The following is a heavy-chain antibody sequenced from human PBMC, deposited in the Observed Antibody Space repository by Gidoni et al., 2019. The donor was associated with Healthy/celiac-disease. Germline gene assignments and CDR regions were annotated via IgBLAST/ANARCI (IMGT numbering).Heavy chain of an antibody. D-gene: IGHD5-12*01. CDR3: ARDADGSGYDYWDY. Sequence: QVQLVESGGGLVKPGGSLRLSCAASGFTFSDYYMSLIRQAPGKGLEWVSYISSSSSYTNYADSVKGRFTISRDNAKNSLYLQMNSLRAEDTAVYYCARDADGSGYDYWDYWGQGTLVTVSS. CDR1: GFTFSDYY. V-gene: IGHV3-11*05. J-gene: IGHJ4*02. CDR2: ISSSSSYT.